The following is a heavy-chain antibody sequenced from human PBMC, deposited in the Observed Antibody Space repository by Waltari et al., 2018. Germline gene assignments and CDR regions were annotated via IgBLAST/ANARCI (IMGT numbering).Heavy chain of an antibody. Sequence: QVQLQQWGAGLLKPSETLSLTCAVYGGSFSGYYWSWIRQPPGKVLEWIGEINHSGSTNYNPSLKSRVTISVDTSKNQFSLKLSSVTAADTAVYYCARARQWLLRWRGYDAFDIWGQGTMVTVSS. CDR3: ARARQWLLRWRGYDAFDI. CDR2: INHSGST. D-gene: IGHD3-22*01. J-gene: IGHJ3*02. CDR1: GGSFSGYY. V-gene: IGHV4-34*01.